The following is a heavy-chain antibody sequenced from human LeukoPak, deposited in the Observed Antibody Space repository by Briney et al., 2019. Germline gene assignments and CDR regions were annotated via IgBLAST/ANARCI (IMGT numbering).Heavy chain of an antibody. V-gene: IGHV3-53*05. CDR2: IYSGGST. Sequence: GGSLRLSCAASGFTVSSNYMSWVRQAPGKGLEWVSIIYSGGSTFYADSVKGRFTISRDNTKNTLYLQMNSLRVEDTAVYYCAKGGYGDHYYYYYYMDVWGRGTTVTISS. D-gene: IGHD4-17*01. J-gene: IGHJ6*03. CDR1: GFTVSSNY. CDR3: AKGGYGDHYYYYYYMDV.